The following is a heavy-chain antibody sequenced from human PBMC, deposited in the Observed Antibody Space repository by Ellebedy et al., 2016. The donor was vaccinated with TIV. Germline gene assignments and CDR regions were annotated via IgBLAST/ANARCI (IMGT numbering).Heavy chain of an antibody. V-gene: IGHV3-30-3*01. CDR3: ATDLFYYGSEPYYFDY. CDR2: ISYDGSNK. J-gene: IGHJ4*02. D-gene: IGHD3-10*01. CDR1: GFTFSSYA. Sequence: GESLKISCAASGFTFSSYAMHWVRQAPGKGLEWVAVISYDGSNKYYADSVKGRFTISRDNSKNTLYLQMNSLRAEDTAVYYCATDLFYYGSEPYYFDYWGQGTLVTVSS.